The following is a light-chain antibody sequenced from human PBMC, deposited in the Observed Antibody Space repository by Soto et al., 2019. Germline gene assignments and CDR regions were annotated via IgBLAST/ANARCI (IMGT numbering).Light chain of an antibody. J-gene: IGKJ1*01. CDR2: AVS. CDR1: QGIRYD. V-gene: IGKV1-17*01. CDR3: QQYNNWPGT. Sequence: DIQMTQSPSPLSCAVGDSVTITWRESQGIRYDVGWYQQKTGKAPKCLSYAVSSLRSGVPSRFSGSGSGTELNLTISSLQSEDFAVYYCQQYNNWPGTCGQGTQVDIK.